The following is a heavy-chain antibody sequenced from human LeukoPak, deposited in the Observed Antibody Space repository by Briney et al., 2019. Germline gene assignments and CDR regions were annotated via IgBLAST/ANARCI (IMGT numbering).Heavy chain of an antibody. Sequence: PGRSLRLSCAASGFIFSSYAMHWVRQAPGKGLEWVSGISGSGGSTYHADSVKGRFTISRDNSKNTLYLQMNSLRAEDAALYYCAKDLSGGGAVLDYWGQGTLVTVSS. D-gene: IGHD3-16*01. CDR2: ISGSGGST. J-gene: IGHJ4*02. CDR1: GFIFSSYA. CDR3: AKDLSGGGAVLDY. V-gene: IGHV3-23*01.